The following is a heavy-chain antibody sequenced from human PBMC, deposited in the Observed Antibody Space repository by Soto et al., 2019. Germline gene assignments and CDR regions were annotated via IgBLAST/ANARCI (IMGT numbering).Heavy chain of an antibody. Sequence: SVKVSCKASGYNFTMYAMIWVRQAPGQRPEWMGWINTGNGNTKYSPKLQGRVTITRDTSASTAYMELSSLKSEDTAVYYCARGGRLYYAYYGMDVWCQGSTVTVSS. D-gene: IGHD2-21*01. J-gene: IGHJ6*02. V-gene: IGHV1-3*04. CDR2: INTGNGNT. CDR1: GYNFTMYA. CDR3: ARGGRLYYAYYGMDV.